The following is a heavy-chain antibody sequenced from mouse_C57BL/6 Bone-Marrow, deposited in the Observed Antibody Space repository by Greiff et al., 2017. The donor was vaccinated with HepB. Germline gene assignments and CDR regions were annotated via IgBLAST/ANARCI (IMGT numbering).Heavy chain of an antibody. V-gene: IGHV5-17*01. J-gene: IGHJ4*01. CDR3: ARFYYGKRGAMDY. Sequence: EVQLVESGGGLVKPGGSLKLSCAASGFTFSDYGMHWVRQAPEKGLEWVAYISSGSSTIYYADTVKGRFTISRDNAKNTLFLQLTSLRSEDTAMYYCARFYYGKRGAMDYWGQGTSVTVSS. D-gene: IGHD2-1*01. CDR1: GFTFSDYG. CDR2: ISSGSSTI.